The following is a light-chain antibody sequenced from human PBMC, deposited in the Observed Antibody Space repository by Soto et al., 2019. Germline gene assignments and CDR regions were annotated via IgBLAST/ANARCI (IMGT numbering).Light chain of an antibody. Sequence: EVVLTQSPGTLSLSRDERATLSCRASERIYSAYLGWYQQKPGQAPRLLIYGTSSRATGIPDRSSGSVSGTDFTLSISRVEPEDFAVFYCQQYGTSEIIFGQGTRLEIK. J-gene: IGKJ5*01. V-gene: IGKV3-20*01. CDR2: GTS. CDR1: ERIYSAY. CDR3: QQYGTSEII.